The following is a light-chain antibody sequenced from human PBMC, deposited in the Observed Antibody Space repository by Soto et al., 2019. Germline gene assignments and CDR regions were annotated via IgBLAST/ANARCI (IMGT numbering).Light chain of an antibody. V-gene: IGLV2-14*01. Sequence: QSVLTQPASVSGSPGQSITISCTGTSSDVGGYNYVSWYQQHPGKAPKLMIYDVSNRPSGVSNRFSGSKSGNTASLTISGLQAEDEADYYCSSYTSCSTYVFGTGTNVAVL. CDR3: SSYTSCSTYV. CDR2: DVS. J-gene: IGLJ1*01. CDR1: SSDVGGYNY.